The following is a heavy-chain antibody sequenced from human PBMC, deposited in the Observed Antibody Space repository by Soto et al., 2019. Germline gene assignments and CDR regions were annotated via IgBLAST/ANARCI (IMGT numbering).Heavy chain of an antibody. CDR1: GFTFSSYG. D-gene: IGHD3-3*01. V-gene: IGHV3-30*18. CDR3: AKDRIRDFWSGYFDY. J-gene: IGHJ4*02. Sequence: GGSLRLSCAASGFTFSSYGMHWVRQAPGKGLEWVAVISYDGSNKYYADSVKGRFTISRDNSKNTLYLQMNSLRAEDTAVYYCAKDRIRDFWSGYFDYWGQGTLVTVSS. CDR2: ISYDGSNK.